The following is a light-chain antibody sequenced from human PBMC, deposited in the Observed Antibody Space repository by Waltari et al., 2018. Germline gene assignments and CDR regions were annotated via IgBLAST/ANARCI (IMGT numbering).Light chain of an antibody. V-gene: IGKV3-11*01. CDR2: DAS. CDR3: LQRKEWPPT. J-gene: IGKJ1*01. CDR1: QSVRSN. Sequence: EIVLTQSPATLSLSPGERATLSCRASQSVRSNLAWYQQKPGQAPRLLIYDASNRATGIPPRFSGSGSGPDFTLTISSLEPEDFAVYYCLQRKEWPPTFGQGTTVEIK.